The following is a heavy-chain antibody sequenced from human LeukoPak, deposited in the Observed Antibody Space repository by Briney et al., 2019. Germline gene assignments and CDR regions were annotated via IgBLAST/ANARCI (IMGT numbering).Heavy chain of an antibody. CDR2: ISYDGSNK. CDR3: AKAFDSAAYDAFDI. D-gene: IGHD3-22*01. CDR1: GFTFSSYS. J-gene: IGHJ3*02. V-gene: IGHV3-33*08. Sequence: GGSLRLSCAASGFTFSSYSMNWVRQAPGKGLEWVAVISYDGSNKYYADSVKGRFTISRDNSKNTLFLQMNSLRAEDTAVYYCAKAFDSAAYDAFDIWGQGTMVIVSS.